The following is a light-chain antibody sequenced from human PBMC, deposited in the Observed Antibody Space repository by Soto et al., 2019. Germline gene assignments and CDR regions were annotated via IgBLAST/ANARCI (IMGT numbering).Light chain of an antibody. V-gene: IGKV3-20*01. CDR1: QSVSSSY. J-gene: IGKJ2*01. CDR3: QQYGSSPPYT. Sequence: EIVLTQSPGTLSLSPGERATLSCRASQSVSSSYLAWYQQKPGQAPRLLIYGASSRATGIPYRFSGSGSGTDFSLPVSRLEPDDFAVYYCQQYGSSPPYTFGQGTKLEIK. CDR2: GAS.